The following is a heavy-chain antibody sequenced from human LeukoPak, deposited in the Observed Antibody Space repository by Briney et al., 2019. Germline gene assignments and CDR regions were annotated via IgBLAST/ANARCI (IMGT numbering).Heavy chain of an antibody. D-gene: IGHD3-16*02. V-gene: IGHV1-2*02. J-gene: IGHJ4*02. Sequence: ASVKVSXKASGYSFTAQYMHWLRQAPGQGLEWIGWINPNNGDTKYAQNFLGRVIMTRDTSTTTAYMELSSLRSDDTAVYFCASYPRSVDTPPFDYWGQGTLVTVSS. CDR1: GYSFTAQY. CDR3: ASYPRSVDTPPFDY. CDR2: INPNNGDT.